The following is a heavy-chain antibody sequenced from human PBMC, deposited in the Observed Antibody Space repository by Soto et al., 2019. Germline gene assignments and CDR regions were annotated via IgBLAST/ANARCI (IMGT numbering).Heavy chain of an antibody. D-gene: IGHD2-21*01. J-gene: IGHJ4*02. CDR1: GFTFDDYA. CDR2: ISWNSGSI. Sequence: PGGSLRLSCAASGFTFDDYAMHWVRQAPGKGLEWVSGISWNSGSIGYADSVKGRFTISRDNAKNSLYLQMNSLRAEDTALYYCAKAPSDTYYYFDYWGQGTLVTVSS. V-gene: IGHV3-9*01. CDR3: AKAPSDTYYYFDY.